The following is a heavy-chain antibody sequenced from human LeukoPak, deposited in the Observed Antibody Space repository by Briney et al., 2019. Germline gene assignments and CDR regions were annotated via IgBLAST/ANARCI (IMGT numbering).Heavy chain of an antibody. V-gene: IGHV4-4*07. CDR2: IYSSGST. CDR3: ARTTLRYFDWSPDAFDI. CDR1: GDSISSYY. D-gene: IGHD3-9*01. J-gene: IGHJ3*02. Sequence: NSSETLSLTCTVSGDSISSYYWSWIRQFAGKGLEWIGRIYSSGSTNYDPSLKSRVTMSVDTSKNQISLKLSSVTAADTAVYYCARTTLRYFDWSPDAFDIWGQGTMVTVSS.